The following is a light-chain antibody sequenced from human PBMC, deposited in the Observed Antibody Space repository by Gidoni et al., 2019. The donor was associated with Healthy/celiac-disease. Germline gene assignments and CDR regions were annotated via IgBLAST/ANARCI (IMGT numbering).Light chain of an antibody. Sequence: DIQMTQSPSSLSASVGDRVTITCRASQSISSYLNWYQQKPGKAPKLLIYAASSLQSGVPSRFSGSGSGTDFTLPISSLQPEDFATYYCQQSYSTPFTFXGXTKVEI. CDR1: QSISSY. V-gene: IGKV1-39*01. J-gene: IGKJ4*01. CDR2: AAS. CDR3: QQSYSTPFT.